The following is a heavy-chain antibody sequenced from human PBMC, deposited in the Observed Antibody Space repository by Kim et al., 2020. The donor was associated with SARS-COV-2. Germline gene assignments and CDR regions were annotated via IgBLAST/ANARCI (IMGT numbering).Heavy chain of an antibody. J-gene: IGHJ4*02. CDR3: ARGGDGYGGPIDY. D-gene: IGHD2-21*01. Sequence: ADSVKGRFTISRDNSKNTVYLQMNSLRAEDTAVYYCARGGDGYGGPIDYWGQGTLVTVSS. V-gene: IGHV3-53*01.